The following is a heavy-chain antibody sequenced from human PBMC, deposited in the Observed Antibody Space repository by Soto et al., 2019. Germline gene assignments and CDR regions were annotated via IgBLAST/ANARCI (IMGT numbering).Heavy chain of an antibody. Sequence: QVQLVESGGGVVQPGRSLRLSCAASGFTFSSYGMHWVRQAPGKGLEWVAVIWYDGSNKYYADSVKGRFTISRDNSKNTQYLQMNSLRAEDTAVYYCARETEDYDFWSGYFTGRGLDYWGQGTLVTVAS. CDR3: ARETEDYDFWSGYFTGRGLDY. D-gene: IGHD3-3*01. CDR2: IWYDGSNK. V-gene: IGHV3-33*01. CDR1: GFTFSSYG. J-gene: IGHJ4*02.